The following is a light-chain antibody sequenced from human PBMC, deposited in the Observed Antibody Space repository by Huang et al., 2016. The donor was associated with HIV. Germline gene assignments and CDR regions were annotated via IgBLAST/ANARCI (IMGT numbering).Light chain of an antibody. CDR3: MQALDTPPYT. J-gene: IGKJ2*01. V-gene: IGKV2-28*01. CDR1: HSLLHSNGYNY. CDR2: LGS. Sequence: IVMTQYPLFLTVTPGEPASISCRSSHSLLHSNGYNYLDWYVQRPGQSPQRLIYLGSDRSSGVPDRFSGSGSGTDFTLKISRVEAEDVGIYYCMQALDTPPYTFGQGTTLEIK.